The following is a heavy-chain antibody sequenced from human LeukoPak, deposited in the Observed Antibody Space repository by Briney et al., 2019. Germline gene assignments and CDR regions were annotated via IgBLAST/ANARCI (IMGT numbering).Heavy chain of an antibody. CDR2: IYTSGST. D-gene: IGHD3-10*01. Sequence: PSETLSLTCTVTGGSISSYYWSWIRQPAGKGLEWIGRIYTSGSTNYNPSLKSRVTISVDTSKNQFSLKLSSVTAADTAVYYCAREQDLRFGELTLDYWGQGTLVTVSS. CDR1: GGSISSYY. J-gene: IGHJ4*02. CDR3: AREQDLRFGELTLDY. V-gene: IGHV4-4*07.